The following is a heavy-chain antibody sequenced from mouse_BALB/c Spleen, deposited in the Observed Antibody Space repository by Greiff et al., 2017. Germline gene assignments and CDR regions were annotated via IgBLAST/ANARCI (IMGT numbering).Heavy chain of an antibody. J-gene: IGHJ4*01. CDR3: ARGYGNYGAMDY. D-gene: IGHD2-10*02. Sequence: VQLQQSGPELVKPGASVRISCKASGYTFTSYYIHWVKQRPGQGLEWIGWIYPGNVNTKYNEKFKGKATLTADKSSSTAYMQLSSLTSEDSAVYFCARGYGNYGAMDYWGQGTSVTVSS. CDR2: IYPGNVNT. CDR1: GYTFTSYY. V-gene: IGHV1S56*01.